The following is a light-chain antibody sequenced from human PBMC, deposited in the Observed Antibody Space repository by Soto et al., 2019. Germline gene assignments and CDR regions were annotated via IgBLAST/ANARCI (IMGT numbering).Light chain of an antibody. V-gene: IGKV1-13*02. CDR2: DPS. CDR1: QGIGAD. CDR3: QQFNTRALT. J-gene: IGKJ4*01. Sequence: IQLTQSPSTLSASVGDRVTITCRASQGIGADLAWYHQRPGNSPNLLVYDPSTLQSGVPSRFSGSGSETDCSLTTIGLQHEDFGHYYCQQFNTRALTFGGGTKVEIK.